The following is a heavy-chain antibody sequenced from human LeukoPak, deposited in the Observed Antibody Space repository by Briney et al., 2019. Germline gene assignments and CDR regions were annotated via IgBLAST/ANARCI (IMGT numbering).Heavy chain of an antibody. J-gene: IGHJ4*02. D-gene: IGHD1-1*01. CDR2: MNPNSGNT. CDR3: AGGYSPSIRTTGNDY. V-gene: IGHV1-8*01. CDR1: GYTFTSHD. Sequence: ASVKVSCKASGYTFTSHDINWVRQATGQGLEWMGWMNPNSGNTGYAQKFQGRVTMTRDTSINTAYMELHSLRSEDTAVYYCAGGYSPSIRTTGNDYWGQGTLVTVSS.